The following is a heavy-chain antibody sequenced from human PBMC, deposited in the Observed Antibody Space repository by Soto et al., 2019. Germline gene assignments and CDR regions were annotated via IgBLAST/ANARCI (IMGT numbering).Heavy chain of an antibody. D-gene: IGHD1-20*01. CDR2: IHDSEPT. CDR3: ARGPSNWSRKFHY. V-gene: IGHV4-59*01. CDR1: GGSISSYF. J-gene: IGHJ4*02. Sequence: SETLSLTCTVSGGSISSYFWSWIRQPPGKGLEWIGYIHDSEPTNYNPSLKSRVTMSLDTSKNQLSLRLTSVTAADTAVYYCARGPSNWSRKFHYWGQGILVTVS.